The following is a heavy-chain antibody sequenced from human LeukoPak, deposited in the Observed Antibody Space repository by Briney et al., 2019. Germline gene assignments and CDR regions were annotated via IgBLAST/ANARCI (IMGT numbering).Heavy chain of an antibody. V-gene: IGHV3-49*04. CDR3: LRALAATVGQWYFDY. Sequence: GGSLRLSCKASGFTFGDYPMSWVRQAPGRGLEGVSFITSKAYGETAEYAAAVRGRFTTSRDDSNSIAYLQMSSLKSDDTAVYYCLRALAATVGQWYFDYSGQGTLVTVSS. D-gene: IGHD2-8*01. J-gene: IGHJ4*02. CDR2: ITSKAYGETA. CDR1: GFTFGDYP.